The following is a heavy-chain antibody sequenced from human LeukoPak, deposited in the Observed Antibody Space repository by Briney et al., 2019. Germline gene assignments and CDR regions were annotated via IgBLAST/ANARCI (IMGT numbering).Heavy chain of an antibody. Sequence: PGGSLRLACAASGFIFSDYYMSWIRQAPGKGLEWVSYISASSDYTKYADSVKGRFTISRDPSKNTLYLEMTSLRTEDTAVYYCAREADSGYYRTVDYWGQGTMVTVS. CDR3: AREADSGYYRTVDY. J-gene: IGHJ4*02. CDR2: ISASSDYT. V-gene: IGHV3-11*06. D-gene: IGHD2-15*01. CDR1: GFIFSDYY.